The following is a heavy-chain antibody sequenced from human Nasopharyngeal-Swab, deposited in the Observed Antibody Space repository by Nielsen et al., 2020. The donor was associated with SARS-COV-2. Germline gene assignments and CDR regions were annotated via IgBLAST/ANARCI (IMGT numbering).Heavy chain of an antibody. CDR3: ARANTLSFGELYDY. Sequence: SETLSLTCTVSGGSISSGGYYWSWIRQHPGKGLEWIGYIYYSGSTYYNPSLKSRVTISVDTSKNQFSLKLSSVTAADTAVYYCARANTLSFGELYDYWGQGTLVTVSS. V-gene: IGHV4-31*03. D-gene: IGHD3-10*01. CDR2: IYYSGST. J-gene: IGHJ4*02. CDR1: GGSISSGGYY.